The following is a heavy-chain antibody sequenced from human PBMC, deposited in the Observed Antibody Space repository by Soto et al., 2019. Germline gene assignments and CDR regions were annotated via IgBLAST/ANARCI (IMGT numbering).Heavy chain of an antibody. J-gene: IGHJ6*02. CDR2: ISGSGGST. V-gene: IGHV3-23*01. CDR1: GFTFSSYA. CDR3: AREITMIPYYGMDV. D-gene: IGHD3-22*01. Sequence: GGSLRLSCAASGFTFSSYAMSWVRQAPGKGLEWVSAISGSGGSTYYADSVKGRFTISRDNSKNTLYLQMNSLRAEDTAVYYCAREITMIPYYGMDVWGQRTKVTVSS.